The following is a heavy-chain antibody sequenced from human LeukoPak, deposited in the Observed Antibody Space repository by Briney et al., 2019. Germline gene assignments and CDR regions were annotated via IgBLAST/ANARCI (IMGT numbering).Heavy chain of an antibody. CDR3: AKGVVVAPDVTPFDY. V-gene: IGHV3-23*01. Sequence: PGGSLRLSCAASGFTFSSYSMNWVRQAPGMGLEWVSGISGRGASKYYADSVKGRFTISRDNSKNTLYLQMNSLRAEDTAVYYCAKGVVVAPDVTPFDYWGQGTLVTVSS. CDR1: GFTFSSYS. D-gene: IGHD2-2*01. CDR2: ISGRGASK. J-gene: IGHJ4*02.